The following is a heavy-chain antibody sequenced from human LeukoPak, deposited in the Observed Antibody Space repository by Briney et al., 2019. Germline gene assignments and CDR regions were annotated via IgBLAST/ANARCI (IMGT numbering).Heavy chain of an antibody. Sequence: GGSLRLSCAASGFTFSSYSMNWVRQAPGKGLEWVSYISSSSSTIYYADSVKGRFTISRDNAKNSLYLQMNSLRAEDTAVYYCARVHGDYLDYWGQGTLVTVSS. CDR2: ISSSSSTI. CDR1: GFTFSSYS. CDR3: ARVHGDYLDY. J-gene: IGHJ4*02. D-gene: IGHD4-17*01. V-gene: IGHV3-48*04.